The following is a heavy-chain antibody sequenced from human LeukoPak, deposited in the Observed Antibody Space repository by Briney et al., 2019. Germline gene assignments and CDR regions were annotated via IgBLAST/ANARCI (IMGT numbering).Heavy chain of an antibody. V-gene: IGHV4-59*01. D-gene: IGHD3-22*01. Sequence: SETLSLTCTVSGGSISSYYWSWIRQPPGKGLEWIGYIYYSGSTNYNPSLKSRVTISVDTSKNQFSLKLSSVTGADRAVYYCARTYYYDSSGYYSDAFDIWGQGTMVTVSS. CDR3: ARTYYYDSSGYYSDAFDI. CDR2: IYYSGST. CDR1: GGSISSYY. J-gene: IGHJ3*02.